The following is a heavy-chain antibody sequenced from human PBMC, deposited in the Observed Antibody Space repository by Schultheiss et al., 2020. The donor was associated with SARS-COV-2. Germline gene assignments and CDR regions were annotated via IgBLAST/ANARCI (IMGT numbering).Heavy chain of an antibody. V-gene: IGHV4-39*01. CDR2: IYYTGNT. D-gene: IGHD4-11*01. CDR3: ARPRSRDYSPGHWYFDL. CDR1: GGSISTSSYY. Sequence: SETLSLTCTVSGGSISTSSYYWGCIRQPPGKGLEWIGSIYYTGNTYYNPSLKSRVTISVDTSKNQFSLKLSSVTAADTAVYYCARPRSRDYSPGHWYFDLWGRGTLVTVSS. J-gene: IGHJ2*01.